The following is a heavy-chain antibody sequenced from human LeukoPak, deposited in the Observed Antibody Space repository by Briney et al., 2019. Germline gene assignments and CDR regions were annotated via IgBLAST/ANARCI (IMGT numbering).Heavy chain of an antibody. CDR1: GFTFSDSY. Sequence: GGSLRLFCTASGFTFSDSYMSWIRQAPGKGLEWISKIGSSNVYTNYADSVKGRFTISRDNADNSLFLQMDSLRAEDTAVYYCARVYCSGGACNRYFFDFWGQGTLVTVSS. CDR2: IGSSNVYT. V-gene: IGHV3-11*06. J-gene: IGHJ4*02. D-gene: IGHD2-15*01. CDR3: ARVYCSGGACNRYFFDF.